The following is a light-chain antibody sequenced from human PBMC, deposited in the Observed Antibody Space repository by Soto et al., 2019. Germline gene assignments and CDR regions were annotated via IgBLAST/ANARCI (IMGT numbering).Light chain of an antibody. Sequence: QSALTQPASVSGSPGQSITISCTGTSSDVGSHNLVSWYQQHPGKAPKLMVYEVSKWPSGVSNRFSGSKSGNTASLTISGLQTEDEADYYCCSYARSSTWVFGGGTQLTVL. CDR2: EVS. CDR1: SSDVGSHNL. CDR3: CSYARSSTWV. V-gene: IGLV2-23*02. J-gene: IGLJ3*02.